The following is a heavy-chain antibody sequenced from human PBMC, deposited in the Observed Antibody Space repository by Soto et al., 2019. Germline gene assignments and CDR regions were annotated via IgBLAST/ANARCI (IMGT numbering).Heavy chain of an antibody. CDR1: GFTFSSYA. J-gene: IGHJ4*02. V-gene: IGHV3-23*01. Sequence: EVQLLESGGGLVQPGGSLRLSCAASGFTFSSYAMNWVRQAPGKGLEWVSVISGSGGSTYYADSVKGRFTISRDNSKNTLYLQMNSPRAEDTAVYYCARRSSSWYFDYWGQGTLVTVSS. CDR3: ARRSSSWYFDY. CDR2: ISGSGGST. D-gene: IGHD6-13*01.